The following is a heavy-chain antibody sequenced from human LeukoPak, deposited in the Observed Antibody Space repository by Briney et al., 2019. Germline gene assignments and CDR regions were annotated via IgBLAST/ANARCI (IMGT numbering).Heavy chain of an antibody. CDR1: GFTFTSSA. J-gene: IGHJ6*02. Sequence: GPSVKVSCKASGFTFTSSAMQWVRQARGQRLEWIGWIVVSSGNTNYAQKFQEKVTITRDMSTSTAYMELSSLRSEDTAVYYCAAGTGGSYYRRYYYYGMDVWGQGTTVTVSS. D-gene: IGHD1-26*01. CDR3: AAGTGGSYYRRYYYYGMDV. V-gene: IGHV1-58*02. CDR2: IVVSSGNT.